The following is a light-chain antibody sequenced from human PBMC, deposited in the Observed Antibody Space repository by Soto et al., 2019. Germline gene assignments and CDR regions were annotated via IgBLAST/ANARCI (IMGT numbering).Light chain of an antibody. CDR2: DAS. CDR3: QQYNSYPWT. J-gene: IGKJ1*01. V-gene: IGKV1-5*01. CDR1: QTISGW. Sequence: DIQMTQSPSTLSGSVGDRVTITCRASQTISGWLAWYQQKPGKAPKLLIYDASSLESGVPSGFSGSGSGTEFTLTISSLQPDGFATYYCQQYNSYPWTFGQGTKV.